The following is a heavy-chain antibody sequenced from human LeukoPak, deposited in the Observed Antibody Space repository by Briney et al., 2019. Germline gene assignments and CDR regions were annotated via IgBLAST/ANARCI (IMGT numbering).Heavy chain of an antibody. Sequence: PGRSLRLSCAASGFTFDDYAMHWVRQAPGKGLAWVSGVSWNSGRIGYADSVKGRFTISRDNAKNSLYLQMNSLRAEDMASYYGAKGVGAITEDAFDIWGQGTMVTVSS. CDR2: VSWNSGRI. J-gene: IGHJ3*02. D-gene: IGHD1-26*01. CDR1: GFTFDDYA. CDR3: AKGVGAITEDAFDI. V-gene: IGHV3-9*03.